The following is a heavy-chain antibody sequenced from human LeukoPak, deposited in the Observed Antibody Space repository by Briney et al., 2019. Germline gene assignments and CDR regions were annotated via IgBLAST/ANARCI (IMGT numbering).Heavy chain of an antibody. J-gene: IGHJ4*02. D-gene: IGHD6-19*01. Sequence: GASVKVSCKASGYTFTGDYMHWVRQAPGQGLEWMGRINPNSGGTNYAQKFQGRVTMTRDTFISTAYMELSRLRSDDTAVYYCARIPAVAGTNFDYWGQGTLVTVSS. CDR1: GYTFTGDY. CDR2: INPNSGGT. CDR3: ARIPAVAGTNFDY. V-gene: IGHV1-2*06.